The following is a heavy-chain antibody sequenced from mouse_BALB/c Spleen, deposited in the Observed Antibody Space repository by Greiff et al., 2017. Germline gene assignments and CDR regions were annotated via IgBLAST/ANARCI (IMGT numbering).Heavy chain of an antibody. V-gene: IGHV1-82*01. J-gene: IGHJ4*01. CDR1: GYAFSSSW. D-gene: IGHD3-2*01. CDR3: AKDSSGGDYAMDY. Sequence: QVQLQQSGPELVKPGASVKISCKASGYAFSSSWMNWVKQRPGQGLEWIGRIYPGDGDTNYNGKFKGKATLTADKSSSTAYMQLSSLTSVDSAVYFCAKDSSGGDYAMDYWGQGTSVTVSS. CDR2: IYPGDGDT.